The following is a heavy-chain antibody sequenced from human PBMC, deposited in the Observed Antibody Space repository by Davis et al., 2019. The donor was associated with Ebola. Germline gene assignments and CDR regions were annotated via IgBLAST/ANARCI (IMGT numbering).Heavy chain of an antibody. CDR1: GGSITSYY. CDR2: IYNSGST. CDR3: AREGGNSYFDY. D-gene: IGHD4-23*01. Sequence: GSLRLSCTVSGGSITSYYWSWIRQPPGKGLECFGYIYNSGSTTYNPSLKSRFTMSLDTSKNQFSLMLSSVTAADTAVYYCAREGGNSYFDYWGQGTLVTVSS. V-gene: IGHV4-59*01. J-gene: IGHJ4*02.